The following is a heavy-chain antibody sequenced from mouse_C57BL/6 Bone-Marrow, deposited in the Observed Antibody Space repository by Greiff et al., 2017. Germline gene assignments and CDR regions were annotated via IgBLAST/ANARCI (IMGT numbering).Heavy chain of an antibody. Sequence: EVQLVESGGGLVKPGGSLKLSCAASGFTFSSYAMSWVRQTPEKRLEWVATISDGGSYTYYPDNVKGRFTISRDNAKNNLYLQMSHLKSEDTAMYYCAKEPSIYDGYPWGRGTLVTVSA. D-gene: IGHD2-3*01. V-gene: IGHV5-4*01. CDR3: AKEPSIYDGYP. CDR1: GFTFSSYA. J-gene: IGHJ3*01. CDR2: ISDGGSYT.